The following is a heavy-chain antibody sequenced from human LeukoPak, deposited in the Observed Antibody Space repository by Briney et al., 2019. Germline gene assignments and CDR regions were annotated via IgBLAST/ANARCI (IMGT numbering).Heavy chain of an antibody. Sequence: SETLSLTCTISGGSINSYYWSWIRQPAGKGLEWIGRIYSSGSTNYNPSLKSRVSMSVDTSKNQFSLKLTSVTAADTAVYYCARGGKATVVTMWGQGILVTVSS. CDR1: GGSINSYY. V-gene: IGHV4-4*07. CDR2: IYSSGST. J-gene: IGHJ4*02. D-gene: IGHD4-23*01. CDR3: ARGGKATVVTM.